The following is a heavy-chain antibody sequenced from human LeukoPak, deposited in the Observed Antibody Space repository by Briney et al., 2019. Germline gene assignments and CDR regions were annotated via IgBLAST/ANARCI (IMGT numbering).Heavy chain of an antibody. CDR3: AKDHKVRGPIVGFDY. D-gene: IGHD3-10*01. CDR1: GFTFSSYA. V-gene: IGHV3-23*01. CDR2: ISGSGGRT. Sequence: PGGSLRLSCAASGFTFSSYAISWVRQAPGKGVEWVSAISGSGGRTYYADSVKGRFTISRDNSKNTLYLQMNSLRAEDTAVYYCAKDHKVRGPIVGFDYWGEGALVTVSS. J-gene: IGHJ4*02.